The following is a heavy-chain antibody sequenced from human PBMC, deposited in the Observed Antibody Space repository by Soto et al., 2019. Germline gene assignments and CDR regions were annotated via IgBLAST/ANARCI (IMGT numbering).Heavy chain of an antibody. J-gene: IGHJ3*02. CDR3: AHYFHMLVDDAFDI. V-gene: IGHV2-5*02. CDR2: IYWDDDK. CDR1: GFSLSTSGVG. D-gene: IGHD3-16*01. Sequence: QITLKESGPTLVKPTQTLTLTCTFSGFSLSTSGVGVGWIRQPPGKALEWLALIYWDDDKRYSPSLKSRLTITQDTSKNPVVLTMTNMDTVDTATYYCAHYFHMLVDDAFDIWGQGTMVTVSS.